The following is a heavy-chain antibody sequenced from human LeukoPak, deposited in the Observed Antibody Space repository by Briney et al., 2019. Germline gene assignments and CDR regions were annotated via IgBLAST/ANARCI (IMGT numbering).Heavy chain of an antibody. CDR2: ITGSGGTT. V-gene: IGHV3-23*01. Sequence: GGSLRLSCTGSGFAFGNYGMTWVRQPPGKGLEWVSAITGSGGTTRYTDSVTGRFTISRDNSGNTLFLQMNSLRAEDTAVYCCAKDPNGDYLGAFDFWGPGTLVTVSS. J-gene: IGHJ3*01. CDR1: GFAFGNYG. CDR3: AKDPNGDYLGAFDF. D-gene: IGHD4-17*01.